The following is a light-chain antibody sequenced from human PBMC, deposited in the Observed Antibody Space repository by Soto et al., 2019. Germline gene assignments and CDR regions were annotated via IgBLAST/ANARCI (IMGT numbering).Light chain of an antibody. V-gene: IGKV3-20*01. Sequence: ETVLTQSPGTVYLSPGERATLSCTTSQSVRSNYLAWYQQKPGQAPRLIIYGVFSRAAGIPDRFSGSGSGTDFTLTISGLEPEDSAVYYCQHYDGSPRTFGRGTKLEI. CDR3: QHYDGSPRT. CDR2: GVF. CDR1: QSVRSNY. J-gene: IGKJ2*01.